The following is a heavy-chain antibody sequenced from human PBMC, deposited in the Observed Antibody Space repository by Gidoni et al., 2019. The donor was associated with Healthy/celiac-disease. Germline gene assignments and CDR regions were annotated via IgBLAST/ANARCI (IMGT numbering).Heavy chain of an antibody. CDR3: ARFMVRGVIGGNYYYYGMDV. Sequence: QVQLVQSGAEVKKPGSSVKVSCKASGGTFSSYAIRWVRQAPGHGLEWLGGIIPIFGTANYAQKFQGRVTITADESTSTAYMELSSLRSEDTAVYYCARFMVRGVIGGNYYYYGMDVWGQGTTVTVSS. V-gene: IGHV1-69*01. CDR1: GGTFSSYA. J-gene: IGHJ6*02. D-gene: IGHD3-10*01. CDR2: IIPIFGTA.